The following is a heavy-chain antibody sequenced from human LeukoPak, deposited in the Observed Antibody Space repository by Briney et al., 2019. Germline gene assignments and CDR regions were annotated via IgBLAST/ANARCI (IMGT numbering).Heavy chain of an antibody. CDR1: GYTFNDYY. CDR3: FDHSSSNGGY. J-gene: IGHJ4*02. V-gene: IGHV1-2*02. Sequence: GASVKVSCKASGYTFNDYYTHWVRQAPGQGLEWMGWINPNSGGTNYAQKFQGRVTMTRDTSISTAYMELSRLTSDDTAVYYCFDHSSSNGGYWGQGTLVTVSS. CDR2: INPNSGGT. D-gene: IGHD6-19*01.